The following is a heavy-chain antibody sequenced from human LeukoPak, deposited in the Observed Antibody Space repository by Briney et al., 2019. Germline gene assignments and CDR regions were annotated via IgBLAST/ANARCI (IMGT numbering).Heavy chain of an antibody. CDR3: ARWIGLRFLENDY. Sequence: ASVKVSCKASGGTFSSYAISWVRQALGQGLEWMGGIIPIFGTANYAQKFQGRVTITADESTSTAYMELSSLRSEDTAVYYCARWIGLRFLENDYWGQGTLVTVSS. J-gene: IGHJ4*02. CDR1: GGTFSSYA. D-gene: IGHD3-3*01. V-gene: IGHV1-69*01. CDR2: IIPIFGTA.